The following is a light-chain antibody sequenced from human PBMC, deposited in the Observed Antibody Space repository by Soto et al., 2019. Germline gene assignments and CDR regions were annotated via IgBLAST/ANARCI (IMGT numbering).Light chain of an antibody. CDR1: SSNIGAGYD. J-gene: IGLJ2*01. V-gene: IGLV1-40*01. CDR2: GNS. CDR3: QYYDSNLSALV. Sequence: QSVLTQPPSVSGAPGQRVTISCTGSSSNIGAGYDVHWYQQLPGTAPKLLIYGNSNRPSGVPDRFSGSKSGTSASLAITGLQAEDEADYYCQYYDSNLSALVFGGGTKLTVL.